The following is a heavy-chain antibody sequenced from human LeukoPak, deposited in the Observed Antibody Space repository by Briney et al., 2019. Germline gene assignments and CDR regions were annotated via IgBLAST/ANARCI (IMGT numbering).Heavy chain of an antibody. CDR3: ARGLGYPVAKAFDI. J-gene: IGHJ3*02. Sequence: SQTLSLTCAISGDSVSSNSAAWNWVRQSPSRGLEWLGRTYYRSKWYNDYAVSVKSRITFNPDTSKNQFSLQLNSVTPEDTAVYYCARGLGYPVAKAFDIWGQGTMVTVSS. D-gene: IGHD2-15*01. CDR2: TYYRSKWYN. CDR1: GDSVSSNSAA. V-gene: IGHV6-1*01.